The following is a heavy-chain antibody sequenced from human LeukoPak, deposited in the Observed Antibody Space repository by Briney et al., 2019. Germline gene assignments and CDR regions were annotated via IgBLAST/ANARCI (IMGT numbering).Heavy chain of an antibody. CDR3: ARDWRGDIVVVVAHNHGMDV. D-gene: IGHD2-15*01. CDR1: GYTFTGYY. J-gene: IGHJ6*02. CDR2: INPNSGGT. V-gene: IGHV1-2*06. Sequence: ASVKVSCKASGYTFTGYYMHWVRQAPGQGLEWMGRINPNSGGTNYAQKFQGRVTMTRDTSISTAYMELSRLRSDDTAVYYCARDWRGDIVVVVAHNHGMDVWGQGTTVTVSS.